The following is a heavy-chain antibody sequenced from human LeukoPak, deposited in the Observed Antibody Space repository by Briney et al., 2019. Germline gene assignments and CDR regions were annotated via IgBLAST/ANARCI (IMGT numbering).Heavy chain of an antibody. Sequence: GGSLRLSCAASGFTFSSYSMNWVRQAPGKGLEWVSYISSSSSTIYYADSVKGRFTISRDNAKNSLYLQMNSLRAEDTAVYYCARGGYFVVVPAAIGGALSGGEDNSDYWGQGTLVTVSS. CDR3: ARGGYFVVVPAAIGGALSGGEDNSDY. CDR2: ISSSSSTI. J-gene: IGHJ4*02. CDR1: GFTFSSYS. V-gene: IGHV3-48*04. D-gene: IGHD2-2*02.